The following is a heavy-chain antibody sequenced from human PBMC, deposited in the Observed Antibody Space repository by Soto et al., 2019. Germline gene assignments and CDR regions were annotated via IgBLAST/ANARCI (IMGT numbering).Heavy chain of an antibody. J-gene: IGHJ6*02. CDR2: IYSSGNT. CDR1: GDSISSSSYY. Sequence: QLQLQESGPGLVKPSETLSLTCAVSGDSISSSSYYWGWIRQPPGKGLEWIGSIYSSGNTYYNPSLKTRVTIYVDTSRNQFSLKLTSVTAADTAVYYCVPRGPNFYYYRVDVWGQGTTVTVSS. V-gene: IGHV4-39*01. D-gene: IGHD2-2*01. CDR3: VPRGPNFYYYRVDV.